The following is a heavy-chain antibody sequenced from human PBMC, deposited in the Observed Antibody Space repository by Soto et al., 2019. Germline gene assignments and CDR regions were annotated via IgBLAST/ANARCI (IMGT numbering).Heavy chain of an antibody. V-gene: IGHV1-18*01. J-gene: IGHJ3*01. D-gene: IGHD3-9*01. Sequence: GASVKVSCKASGYTFTSYGISWVRQAPGQGLEWMGWISANNGNTKYAQNFQDWVTMTGDTSISTAYMELSRLKSDDTAVYYCATSMIFSMPSSFDFWGQGTMVTVSS. CDR2: ISANNGNT. CDR3: ATSMIFSMPSSFDF. CDR1: GYTFTSYG.